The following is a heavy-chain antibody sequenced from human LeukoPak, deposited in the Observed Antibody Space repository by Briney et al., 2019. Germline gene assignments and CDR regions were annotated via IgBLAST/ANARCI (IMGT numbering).Heavy chain of an antibody. J-gene: IGHJ4*02. Sequence: GGSLRLSCAASGFTVSSNYMSWVRQAPGKGLVWVSRINRDGSSTSYADSVKGRFTISRDNAKNTLYLQMNSLRAEDTAVYYCARGGGYSYGSFDYWGQGTLVTVSS. CDR1: GFTVSSNY. V-gene: IGHV3-74*01. CDR2: INRDGSST. CDR3: ARGGGYSYGSFDY. D-gene: IGHD5-18*01.